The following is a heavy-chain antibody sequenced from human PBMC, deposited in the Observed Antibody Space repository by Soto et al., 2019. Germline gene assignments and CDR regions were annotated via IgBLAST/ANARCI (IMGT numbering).Heavy chain of an antibody. CDR1: GGSFSGYF. D-gene: IGHD2-2*01. J-gene: IGHJ4*02. CDR2: INYSGST. V-gene: IGHV4-34*01. CDR3: AREGPPSLN. Sequence: PSETLSLTCAAYGGSFSGYFWTWIRQPPGTGLEWIGGINYSGSTNYNPSLKSRVTISVDTSKNQFPLKLSSVTAADTAVYYCAREGPPSLNWGQGTLVTVSS.